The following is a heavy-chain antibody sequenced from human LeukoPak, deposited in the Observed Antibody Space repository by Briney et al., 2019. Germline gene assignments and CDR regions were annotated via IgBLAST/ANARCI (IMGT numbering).Heavy chain of an antibody. J-gene: IGHJ6*02. D-gene: IGHD6-19*01. CDR3: ASQSRAVSYYYRGTDV. Sequence: PSETPSLTCAVYGGAFSGYYWSWIRQPPGKGLEWIGEINHSGSTNYNPSLKSRVTISVDTSKNQFSLKLSSLTAAHTPVYCGASQSRAVSYYYRGTDVWGQGPTVSVSS. CDR1: GGAFSGYY. CDR2: INHSGST. V-gene: IGHV4-34*01.